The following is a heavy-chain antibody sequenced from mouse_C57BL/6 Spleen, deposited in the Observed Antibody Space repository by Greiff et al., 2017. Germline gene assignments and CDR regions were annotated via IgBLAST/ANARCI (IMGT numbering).Heavy chain of an antibody. V-gene: IGHV1-19*01. Sequence: VQLKQSGPVLVKPGASVKMSCKASGYTFTDYYMNWVKQSHGKSLEWIGVINPYNGGTSYNQKFKGKATLTVDKSSSTAYMELNSLTSEDSAVYYCARSVVATKYYAMDYWGQGTSVTVSS. CDR3: ARSVVATKYYAMDY. J-gene: IGHJ4*01. D-gene: IGHD1-1*01. CDR1: GYTFTDYY. CDR2: INPYNGGT.